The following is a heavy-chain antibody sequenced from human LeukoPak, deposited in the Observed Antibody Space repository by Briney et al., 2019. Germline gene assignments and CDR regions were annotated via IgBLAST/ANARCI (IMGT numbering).Heavy chain of an antibody. CDR3: ARDPPGYDFPYYFDY. Sequence: SGGSLRLSCAASGFTVSSNYMSWVRQAPGKGLECVSVIYSGGSTYYADSVKGRFTISRDNSKNTLYLQMNSLRAEDTAVYYCARDPPGYDFPYYFDYWGQGTLVTVSS. V-gene: IGHV3-66*01. CDR1: GFTVSSNY. D-gene: IGHD3-3*01. J-gene: IGHJ4*02. CDR2: IYSGGST.